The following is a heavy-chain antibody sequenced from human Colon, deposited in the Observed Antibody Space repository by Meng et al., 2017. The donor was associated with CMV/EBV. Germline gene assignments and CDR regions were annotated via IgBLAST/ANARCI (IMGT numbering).Heavy chain of an antibody. Sequence: ASGYTVTSYGSSWVRQAPGQGLEWMGWINTNNGKTNYAQNLQGRVTMTTDTSPTTAYMELRSLISDDTAVYYCARDIASTGTGGPDYWGQGTLVTVSS. CDR3: ARDIASTGTGGPDY. CDR1: GYTVTSYG. CDR2: INTNNGKT. V-gene: IGHV1-18*01. D-gene: IGHD6-13*01. J-gene: IGHJ4*02.